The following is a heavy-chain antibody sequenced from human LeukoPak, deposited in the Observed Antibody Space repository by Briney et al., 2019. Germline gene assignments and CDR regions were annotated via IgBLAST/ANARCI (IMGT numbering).Heavy chain of an antibody. CDR2: IYPGDSDT. D-gene: IGHD2-15*01. Sequence: GESLKISCKGSGYSFTSYWIGWVRQMPGKGLEWMGIIYPGDSDTRYSPSFQGQVTISADKSISTAYLQWSSLKASDTAMYYCAKRGYCSGGSCYQNWFDPWGQGTLVTVSS. CDR1: GYSFTSYW. CDR3: AKRGYCSGGSCYQNWFDP. J-gene: IGHJ5*02. V-gene: IGHV5-51*01.